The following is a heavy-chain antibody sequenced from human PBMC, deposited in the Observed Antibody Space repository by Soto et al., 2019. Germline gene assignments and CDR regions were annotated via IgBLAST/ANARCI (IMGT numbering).Heavy chain of an antibody. D-gene: IGHD6-13*01. Sequence: GGSLRLSCAVSGFIFTNYWMHWVRQVPGKGLEWVSRIKSDGSTYYADSVKGRFTVSRDNSKNTLYLQMTSLRAEDTAVYYCAKSPRLAAADAQFDCWGPGTLVTVSS. J-gene: IGHJ4*02. V-gene: IGHV3-74*01. CDR2: IKSDGST. CDR1: GFIFTNYW. CDR3: AKSPRLAAADAQFDC.